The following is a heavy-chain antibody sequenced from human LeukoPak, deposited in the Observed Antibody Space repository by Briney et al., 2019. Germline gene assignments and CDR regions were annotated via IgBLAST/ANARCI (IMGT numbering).Heavy chain of an antibody. CDR1: GFTFGDYA. D-gene: IGHD6-19*01. V-gene: IGHV3-49*04. CDR2: IRSKAYGGTT. CDR3: SSSGWPNFYYYYGMDV. J-gene: IGHJ6*02. Sequence: PGGSLRLSCTASGFTFGDYAMSWVRQAPGKGLGWVGFIRSKAYGGTTEYAASVKGRFTISRDDSKSIAYLQMNSLKTEDTAVYYCSSSGWPNFYYYYGMDVWGQGTTVTVSS.